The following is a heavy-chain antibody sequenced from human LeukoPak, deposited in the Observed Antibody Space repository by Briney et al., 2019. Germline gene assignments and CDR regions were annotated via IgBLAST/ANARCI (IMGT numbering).Heavy chain of an antibody. V-gene: IGHV3-49*04. CDR2: IRSKAYGGTT. CDR1: GFTFGDYA. D-gene: IGHD7-27*01. Sequence: PGGSLRLSCTASGFTFGDYAMSWVRQAPGKGLEWVGFIRSKAYGGTTEYAASVKGRFTISRDDSKSIAYLQMNSLKTEDTAVYYCLNSLTGDFDYWGQGTLVTVSP. CDR3: LNSLTGDFDY. J-gene: IGHJ4*02.